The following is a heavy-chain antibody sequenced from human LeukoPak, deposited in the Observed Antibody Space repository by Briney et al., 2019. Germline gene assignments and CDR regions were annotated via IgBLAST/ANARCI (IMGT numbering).Heavy chain of an antibody. CDR2: INHSGST. J-gene: IGHJ6*03. V-gene: IGHV4-34*01. D-gene: IGHD1-1*01. CDR1: GGSFSGYY. CDR3: SSILRYSGHYYYLDV. Sequence: PSETLSLTCAVYGGSFSGYYWSWIRQPPGKGLEWIGEINHSGSTNYNPSLKSRVTISVDTSKTQFSLKLSSVTAADTAVDYCSSILRYSGHYYYLDVWGKGNTVPVSS.